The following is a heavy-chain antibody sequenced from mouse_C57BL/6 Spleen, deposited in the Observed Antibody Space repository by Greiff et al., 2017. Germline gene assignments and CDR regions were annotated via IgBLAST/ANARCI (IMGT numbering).Heavy chain of an antibody. Sequence: VQLQQSGPELVKPGASVKIPCKASGYTFTDYNMDWVKQSHGKSLEWIGDINPNNGGTIYNQKFKGKATLTVDKSSSTAYMELRSLTSEDTAVYYCVTALCSFAYWGQGTLGTVSA. J-gene: IGHJ3*01. V-gene: IGHV1-18*01. CDR1: GYTFTDYN. CDR2: INPNNGGT. CDR3: VTALCSFAY.